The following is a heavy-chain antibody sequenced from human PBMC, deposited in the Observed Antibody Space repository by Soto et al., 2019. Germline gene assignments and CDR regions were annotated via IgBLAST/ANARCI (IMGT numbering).Heavy chain of an antibody. D-gene: IGHD3-16*01. CDR2: ISWNSGRI. Sequence: EMQLVESGGGLVQPGMSLRLSCAASGFTFDDYAMYWVRQVPGKGQEWVSGISWNSGRIGYADSVKGRFTISRDNAKNSLYLQMNSLRPEDTALYYCTKARLWGGDGYNSYYYNAMDVWGQGTTVTVSS. V-gene: IGHV3-9*01. J-gene: IGHJ6*02. CDR1: GFTFDDYA. CDR3: TKARLWGGDGYNSYYYNAMDV.